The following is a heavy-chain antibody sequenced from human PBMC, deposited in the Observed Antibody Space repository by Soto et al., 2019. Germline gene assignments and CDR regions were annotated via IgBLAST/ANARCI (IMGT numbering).Heavy chain of an antibody. J-gene: IGHJ4*02. CDR1: GYTFSTST. CDR3: AIANYGDDDY. V-gene: IGHV1-18*04. CDR2: IKAYSGNT. Sequence: LVQSGAEAKKPGTSVKVSCKASGYTFSTSTISWVRQAPGQGLEWLGWIKAYSGNTNYAPKLRGRVTMTTDTSTSTAYLELRSLTNDDTAMYYCAIANYGDDDYWGQGTLVTVSS. D-gene: IGHD4-17*01.